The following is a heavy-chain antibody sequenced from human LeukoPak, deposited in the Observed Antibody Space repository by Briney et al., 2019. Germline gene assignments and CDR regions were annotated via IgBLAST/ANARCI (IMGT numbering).Heavy chain of an antibody. Sequence: GGSLRLTCAASGFSFTTSWMSWVRQAPGKGLEWVANIKPDATEKHYVDSVRGRFTISRDNAQNSLSLEMSSLRAEDTAVYYCARGVWSSRNAFDIWGQGTMVTVSS. CDR2: IKPDATEK. V-gene: IGHV3-7*01. CDR1: GFSFTTSW. J-gene: IGHJ3*02. D-gene: IGHD1-14*01. CDR3: ARGVWSSRNAFDI.